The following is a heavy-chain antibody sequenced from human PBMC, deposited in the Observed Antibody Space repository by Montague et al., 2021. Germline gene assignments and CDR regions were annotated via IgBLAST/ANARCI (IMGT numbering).Heavy chain of an antibody. D-gene: IGHD6-19*01. V-gene: IGHV4-34*01. CDR1: GGSLSGCY. CDR2: INHSGSA. Sequence: SETLSLTCGLSGGSLSGCYWAWIRQTPGKGLEWIGNINHSGSAKYNPSLKNRVSISVGTSNNQFFLDLTSVTAADTAMYFCARGLFGTVNGQYSGGWYYFDXWGQGTMVTVSS. CDR3: ARGLFGTVNGQYSGGWYYFDX. J-gene: IGHJ4*02.